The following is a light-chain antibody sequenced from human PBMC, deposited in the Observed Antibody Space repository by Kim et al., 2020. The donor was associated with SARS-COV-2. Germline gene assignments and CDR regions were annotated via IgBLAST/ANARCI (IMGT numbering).Light chain of an antibody. J-gene: IGLJ3*02. CDR3: SSYTTSTSWV. Sequence: GQSVSISCTGTNSDVGAYNRVTWYKQIPGTAPKFLIYEVSNRPSGVPDRFSGSKSGNTASLTISGLQAEDEADYYCSSYTTSTSWVFGGGTQLTVL. V-gene: IGLV2-18*02. CDR1: NSDVGAYNR. CDR2: EVS.